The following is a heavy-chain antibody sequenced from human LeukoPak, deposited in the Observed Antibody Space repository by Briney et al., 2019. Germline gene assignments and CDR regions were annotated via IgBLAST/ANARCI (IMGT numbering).Heavy chain of an antibody. J-gene: IGHJ4*02. D-gene: IGHD1-26*01. CDR1: GFTFSSYE. Sequence: GGSLRLSCAASGFTFSSYEMNWVRQAPGKGLEWVSYIGSGGTTIYYADSVKGRFTISRDNAKNSLYLQMNSLRAEDTAVYYCAREEGGNYFDAWAQGTLVTVSS. V-gene: IGHV3-48*03. CDR2: IGSGGTTI. CDR3: AREEGGNYFDA.